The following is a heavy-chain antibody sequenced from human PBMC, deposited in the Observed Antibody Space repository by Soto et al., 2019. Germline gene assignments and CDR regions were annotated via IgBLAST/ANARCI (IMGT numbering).Heavy chain of an antibody. CDR2: IYYSGGT. Sequence: SETLSLTCAVSGGSISSYYWSWIRQPPGKGLEWVGYIYYSGGTNYNPSLKSRVTISVDTSKNQFSLKLSSVTAADTAVYYCALGDYDDAFDIWGQGTMVTVSS. J-gene: IGHJ3*02. CDR1: GGSISSYY. V-gene: IGHV4-59*01. D-gene: IGHD3-16*01. CDR3: ALGDYDDAFDI.